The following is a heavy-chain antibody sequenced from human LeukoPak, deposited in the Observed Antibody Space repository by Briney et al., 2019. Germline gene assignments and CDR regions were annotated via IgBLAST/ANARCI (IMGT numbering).Heavy chain of an antibody. CDR2: INHSGST. Sequence: SKTLSLTCAVYGESFSGYYWSWIRQPPGKGLEWIGEINHSGSTNYNPSLKSRVTISVDTSKNQFSLKLSSVTAADTAVYYCARGTLDMVQGVITEFFGYWGQGTLVTVSS. CDR3: ARGTLDMVQGVITEFFGY. CDR1: GESFSGYY. V-gene: IGHV4-34*01. D-gene: IGHD3-10*01. J-gene: IGHJ4*02.